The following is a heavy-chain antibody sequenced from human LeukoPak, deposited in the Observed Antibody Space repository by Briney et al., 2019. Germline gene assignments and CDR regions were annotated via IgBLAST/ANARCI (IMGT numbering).Heavy chain of an antibody. CDR2: ITSSSSYI. J-gene: IGHJ4*02. CDR1: GFTFSSYW. V-gene: IGHV3-21*06. Sequence: GGSLRLSCAASGFTFSSYWMSWVRQAPGKGLEWVSSITSSSSYIYYADSVKGRFTISRDNAKNTLYLQMNSLRAEDTAVYYCARGTYYYDSSGYYEPDYWGQGTLVTVSS. CDR3: ARGTYYYDSSGYYEPDY. D-gene: IGHD3-22*01.